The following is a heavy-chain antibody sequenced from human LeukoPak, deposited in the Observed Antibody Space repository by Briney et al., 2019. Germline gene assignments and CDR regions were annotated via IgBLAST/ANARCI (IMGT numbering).Heavy chain of an antibody. J-gene: IGHJ4*02. Sequence: GASVKVSCKASGYTFTSYGISWVRQAPGQGREWMGWISAYNGNTNYAQKLQGRVTMTTDTSTTTAYMELRSLRSDDTPVYYCARDLQPTYYYDSSGYHMPFDYWGQGTLVTVSS. D-gene: IGHD3-22*01. CDR2: ISAYNGNT. V-gene: IGHV1-18*01. CDR3: ARDLQPTYYYDSSGYHMPFDY. CDR1: GYTFTSYG.